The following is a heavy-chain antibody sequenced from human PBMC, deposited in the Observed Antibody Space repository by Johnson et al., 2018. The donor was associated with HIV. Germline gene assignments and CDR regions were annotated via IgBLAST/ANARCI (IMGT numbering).Heavy chain of an antibody. Sequence: VQLVESGGGVVQPGTSLRLSCAASGFTFRNYAMHWVRQAPGKGLEWVAVISYDGSNKYYADSVKGRFTISRDNSKNTLYLQMNSLRAEDTALYYCAKDKSWIDHAFDIWGQGTMVTVSS. J-gene: IGHJ3*02. D-gene: IGHD2-2*03. CDR1: GFTFRNYA. CDR2: ISYDGSNK. CDR3: AKDKSWIDHAFDI. V-gene: IGHV3-30-3*01.